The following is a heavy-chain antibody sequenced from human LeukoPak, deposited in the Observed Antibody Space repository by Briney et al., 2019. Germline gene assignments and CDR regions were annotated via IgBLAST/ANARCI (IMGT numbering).Heavy chain of an antibody. CDR3: AKMGEGSGSLQVSDYYMDV. V-gene: IGHV3-30*02. J-gene: IGHJ6*03. Sequence: GRSLRLSCAASGFTFSIYGMHWVRQAPGKGLGWGAFIRYDGDNKYYADSVKGGFTISRDNSKTTLYMQMNSLRAEDTAVYYCAKMGEGSGSLQVSDYYMDVWGKGTTVTVSS. CDR1: GFTFSIYG. CDR2: IRYDGDNK. D-gene: IGHD3-10*01.